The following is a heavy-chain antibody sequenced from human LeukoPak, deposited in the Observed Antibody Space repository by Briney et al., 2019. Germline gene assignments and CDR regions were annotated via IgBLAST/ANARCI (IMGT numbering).Heavy chain of an antibody. V-gene: IGHV4-39*07. Sequence: SETLSLTCTVSGGSISSSSYYWGWVRQPPGKGLEWIGSIYYSGSTYYNPSLKSRVTISGDTSKNQFSLKLSSVTAADTAEYYCARDRGTPYCSSSTCSAWFDPWGQGTLVTVSS. D-gene: IGHD2-2*01. CDR2: IYYSGST. CDR1: GGSISSSSYY. CDR3: ARDRGTPYCSSSTCSAWFDP. J-gene: IGHJ5*02.